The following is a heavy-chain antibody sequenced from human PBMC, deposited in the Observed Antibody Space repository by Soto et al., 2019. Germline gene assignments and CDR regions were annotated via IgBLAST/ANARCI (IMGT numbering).Heavy chain of an antibody. CDR2: IYTSGST. V-gene: IGHV4-4*07. D-gene: IGHD3-3*01. J-gene: IGHJ6*02. Sequence: SETLSLTCTVSGGSISSYYWGWIRQPAGKGLEWIGRIYTSGSTNYNPSLKSRVTMSVDTSKNQFSLKLSSVTAADTAVYYCARAGFWSDYSNYYYGMDVWGQGTTVTVSS. CDR3: ARAGFWSDYSNYYYGMDV. CDR1: GGSISSYY.